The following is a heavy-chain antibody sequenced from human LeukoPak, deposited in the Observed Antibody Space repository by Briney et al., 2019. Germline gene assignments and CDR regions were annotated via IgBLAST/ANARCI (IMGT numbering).Heavy chain of an antibody. CDR2: FYYSGNT. CDR3: TRYGDRSNREFDY. J-gene: IGHJ4*02. V-gene: IGHV4-39*01. D-gene: IGHD2-21*02. Sequence: PSETLSLTCTVSSGSISSFYWGWLRQPPGKGLEWIASFYYSGNTYYNPSLQSRISISVDTSRSQFSLNLNSVTAADTAVYYCTRYGDRSNREFDYWGQGTLVTVSS. CDR1: SGSISSFY.